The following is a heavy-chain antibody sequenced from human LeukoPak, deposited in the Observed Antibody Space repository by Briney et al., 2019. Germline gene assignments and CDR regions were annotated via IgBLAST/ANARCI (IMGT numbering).Heavy chain of an antibody. CDR2: INHSGST. J-gene: IGHJ4*02. V-gene: IGHV4-39*07. CDR3: ASAPYYYGSGESSPVTGDG. Sequence: PSETLSLTCTVSGGSISSGGYYWSWIRQPPGKGLEWIGEINHSGSTNYNPSLKSRVTISVDTSKNQFSLKLSSVTAADTAVYYCASAPYYYGSGESSPVTGDGWGQGTLVTVSS. D-gene: IGHD3-10*01. CDR1: GGSISSGGYY.